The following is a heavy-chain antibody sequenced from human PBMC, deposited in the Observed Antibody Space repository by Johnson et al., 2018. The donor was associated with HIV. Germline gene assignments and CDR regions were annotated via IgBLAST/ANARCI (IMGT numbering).Heavy chain of an antibody. CDR1: GFTFSSYA. V-gene: IGHV3-64*01. CDR2: ISSNGGST. J-gene: IGHJ3*02. Sequence: VQLVESGGGLVQPGGSLRLSCAASGFTFSSYAMHWVRQAPGKGLEYVSAISSNGGSTYYANSVKGRFTISRDNSKNTLYLQMNSLRAEDTAVYYCAKVSGYYDSLSAGWAFDIWGQGTMVTVSS. CDR3: AKVSGYYDSLSAGWAFDI. D-gene: IGHD3-22*01.